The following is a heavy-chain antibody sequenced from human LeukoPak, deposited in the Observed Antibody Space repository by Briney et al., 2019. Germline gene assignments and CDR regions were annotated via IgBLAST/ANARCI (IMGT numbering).Heavy chain of an antibody. D-gene: IGHD3-10*01. CDR2: IYYSGNT. J-gene: IGHJ5*02. V-gene: IGHV4-39*07. Sequence: KPSETLSLTCTVSGDSISTSNSYWGWIRQPPGKGLEWIGSIYYSGNTYYNPSLKSRVTISVDTSKNQFSLKLSSVIAADTAVYYCARAVRDRGVILPWFDPWGQGTLVTVSS. CDR1: GDSISTSNSY. CDR3: ARAVRDRGVILPWFDP.